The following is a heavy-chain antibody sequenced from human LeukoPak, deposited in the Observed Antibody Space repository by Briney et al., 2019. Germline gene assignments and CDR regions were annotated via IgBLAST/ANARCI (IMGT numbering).Heavy chain of an antibody. CDR2: IKQDGSEK. V-gene: IGHV3-7*03. CDR3: ASDGY. J-gene: IGHJ4*02. CDR1: GFTFSNYW. Sequence: GGSLRLSCAASGFTFSNYWMSWVLQAPGKGLEWVANIKQDGSEKYYVDSVKGRFTISRDNSKNTLYLQMNSLRAEDTAVYYCASDGYWGQGTLVTVSS.